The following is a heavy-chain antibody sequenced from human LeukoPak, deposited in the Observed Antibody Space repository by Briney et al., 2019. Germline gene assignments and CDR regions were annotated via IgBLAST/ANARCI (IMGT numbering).Heavy chain of an antibody. D-gene: IGHD6-19*01. J-gene: IGHJ1*01. CDR3: AKDLSSSGWIEYFQH. V-gene: IGHV3-23*01. CDR1: GFTFSRLA. CDR2: ISASGP. Sequence: PGGSLRLSCAASGFTFSRLAMTWVRQAPGKGLEWVSTISASGPYYADAVRGRFTISRDNSRNTLSLQMDSLRAEDTAVYYCAKDLSSSGWIEYFQHWGQGTLVTVSS.